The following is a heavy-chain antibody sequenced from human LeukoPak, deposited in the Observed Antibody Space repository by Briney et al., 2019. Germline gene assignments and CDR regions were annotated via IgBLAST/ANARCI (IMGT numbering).Heavy chain of an antibody. V-gene: IGHV1-69*13. J-gene: IGHJ6*02. CDR1: GGTFSSYA. CDR2: IIPIFGTA. CDR3: ARERIAAAGGNYSGMDV. D-gene: IGHD6-13*01. Sequence: SVKVSCKASGGTFSSYAISWVRQAPGQGLEWMGGIIPIFGTANYAQKFQGRVTITADESTSTAYMELSSLRSEDTAVYYCARERIAAAGGNYSGMDVWAKGPRSPSP.